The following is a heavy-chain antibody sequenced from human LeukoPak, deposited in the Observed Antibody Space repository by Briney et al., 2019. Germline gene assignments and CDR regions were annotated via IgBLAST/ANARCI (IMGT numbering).Heavy chain of an antibody. J-gene: IGHJ4*02. CDR3: AKEKYSSGCYDY. D-gene: IGHD6-19*01. CDR1: EFTFSSYS. Sequence: GGSLRLSCAASEFTFSSYSMNWVRQAPGKGLEWVAVISYDGSNKYYADSVKGRFTISRDNSKNTLYLQMNSLRAEDTAVYYCAKEKYSSGCYDYWGQGTLVTVSS. V-gene: IGHV3-30*18. CDR2: ISYDGSNK.